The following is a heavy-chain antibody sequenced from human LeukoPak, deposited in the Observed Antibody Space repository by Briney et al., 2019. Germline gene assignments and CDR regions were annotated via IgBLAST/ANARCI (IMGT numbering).Heavy chain of an antibody. Sequence: PGGSLRLSCAASGFTFSSYAMSWVRQAPGKGLEWVSAISGSGGSTYYADSVKGRFTISRDNSKNTLYLQMNSLRAEDTALYYCAKRLRDGYNSPIDYWGQGVLVTVSS. CDR3: AKRLRDGYNSPIDY. D-gene: IGHD5-24*01. CDR2: ISGSGGST. J-gene: IGHJ4*02. V-gene: IGHV3-23*01. CDR1: GFTFSSYA.